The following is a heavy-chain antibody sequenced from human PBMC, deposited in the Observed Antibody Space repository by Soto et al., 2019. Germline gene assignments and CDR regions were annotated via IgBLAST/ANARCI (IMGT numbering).Heavy chain of an antibody. Sequence: GGSLRLSCAASGFTFSSYWMSWVRQAPGKGLEWVANIKQDGSEKYYVDSVKGRFTISRDNAKNSLYLQMNSLRAEDTAVYYCARDSVVVVVAADAFDIWGQGTMVTLSS. J-gene: IGHJ3*02. CDR2: IKQDGSEK. CDR3: ARDSVVVVVAADAFDI. CDR1: GFTFSSYW. D-gene: IGHD2-15*01. V-gene: IGHV3-7*01.